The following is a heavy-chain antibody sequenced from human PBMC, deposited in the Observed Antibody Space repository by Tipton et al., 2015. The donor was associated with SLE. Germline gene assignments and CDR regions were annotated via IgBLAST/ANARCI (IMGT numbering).Heavy chain of an antibody. D-gene: IGHD1-7*01. Sequence: LRLSCTVSGGSISIRSYYWAWIRQPPGKGLECIGNINYSGTASYNPSLKSRVTMSVDTSQNQFSLTLRSVTAADTAIYYCARWNFVTMTGGFDIWGQGTKSTVSS. V-gene: IGHV4-39*07. J-gene: IGHJ3*02. CDR2: INYSGTA. CDR3: ARWNFVTMTGGFDI. CDR1: GGSISIRSYY.